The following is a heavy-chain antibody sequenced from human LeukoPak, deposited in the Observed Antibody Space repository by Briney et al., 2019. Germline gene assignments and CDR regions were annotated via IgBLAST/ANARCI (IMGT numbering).Heavy chain of an antibody. V-gene: IGHV4-59*01. Sequence: SETLSLTCTVSGGSISSYYWSWIRQPPGKGLEWIGYIYYSGSANYNPSLKSRVTISIDMSKNQFSLKLSSVTAADTAVYYCARDRSDGYSYMFDYWGQGTLVTVSS. CDR1: GGSISSYY. J-gene: IGHJ4*02. CDR2: IYYSGSA. CDR3: ARDRSDGYSYMFDY. D-gene: IGHD5-18*01.